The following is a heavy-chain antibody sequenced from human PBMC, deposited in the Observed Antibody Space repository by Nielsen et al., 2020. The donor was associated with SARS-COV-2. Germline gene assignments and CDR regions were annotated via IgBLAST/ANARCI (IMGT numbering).Heavy chain of an antibody. CDR1: GFTFSSYG. CDR3: ARDYDFWSGYPVGYFDY. J-gene: IGHJ4*02. CDR2: IWYDGSNK. V-gene: IGHV3-33*01. Sequence: GGSLRLSCAASGFTFSSYGMHWVRQAPGKGLEWVAVIWYDGSNKYYADSVKGRFTISRDNSKNTLYLQMNSLRAEDTAVYYCARDYDFWSGYPVGYFDYWGQGTLVTVSS. D-gene: IGHD3-3*01.